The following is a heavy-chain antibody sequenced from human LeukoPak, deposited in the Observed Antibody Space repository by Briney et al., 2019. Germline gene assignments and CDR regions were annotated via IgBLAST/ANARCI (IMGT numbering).Heavy chain of an antibody. J-gene: IGHJ4*02. D-gene: IGHD6-13*01. CDR1: GGSISSGSYY. Sequence: SETLSLTCTVSGGSISSGSYYWGWVRQPPGKGLEWIGSISYSGTTYYNLSLKSRVTLSADTSKNQFSLKLSSVTAADTALYYCARHLRGGSIWFDYWGQGTLVTVSS. V-gene: IGHV4-39*01. CDR3: ARHLRGGSIWFDY. CDR2: ISYSGTT.